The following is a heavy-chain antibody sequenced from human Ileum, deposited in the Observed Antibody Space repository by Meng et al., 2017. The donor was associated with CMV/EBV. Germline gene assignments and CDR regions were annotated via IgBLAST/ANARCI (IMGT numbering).Heavy chain of an antibody. CDR1: GYTFNSYG. CDR3: ARDDGAAGRTTRTGIDY. Sequence: QVQLGQAGEEVKKPGASVRVSCTASGYTFNSYGVSWVRQAPGQGLEWMGWISAYNGDTKYAQNLQGRVTMTTDTSTRTAYMELRSLRSDDTATYYCARDDGAAGRTTRTGIDYWGQGTLVTVSS. CDR2: ISAYNGDT. J-gene: IGHJ4*02. V-gene: IGHV1-18*01. D-gene: IGHD6-13*01.